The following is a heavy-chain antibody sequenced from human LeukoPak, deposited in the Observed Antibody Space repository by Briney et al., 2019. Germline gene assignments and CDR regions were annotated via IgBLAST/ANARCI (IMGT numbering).Heavy chain of an antibody. V-gene: IGHV4-30-4*08. CDR3: ARARRFAAAGTTAFDI. CDR2: IYYSGNT. CDR1: GGSVSSGDYY. J-gene: IGHJ3*02. D-gene: IGHD6-13*01. Sequence: SETLSLTCTVSGGSVSSGDYYWSRIRQPPRKGLECIGYIYYSGNTYYNPSLQSRLPIPVDTSKHQFSLKLTSVTAEDTAVYYCARARRFAAAGTTAFDIWGQGTMVTVSS.